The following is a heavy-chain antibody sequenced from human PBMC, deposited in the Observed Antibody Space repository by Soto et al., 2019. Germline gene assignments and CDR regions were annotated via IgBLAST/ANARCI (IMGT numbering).Heavy chain of an antibody. V-gene: IGHV3-23*01. CDR3: AKAYYYDSSGYSWDY. D-gene: IGHD3-22*01. CDR1: GFTFSSYA. J-gene: IGHJ4*02. CDR2: ISGSGGST. Sequence: EVQLLESGGGLVQPGGSPRLSCAASGFTFSSYAMSWVRQAPGKGLEWVSAISGSGGSTYYADSVKGRFTISRDNSKNTLYLQMNSLRAEDTAVYYCAKAYYYDSSGYSWDYWGQGTLVTVSS.